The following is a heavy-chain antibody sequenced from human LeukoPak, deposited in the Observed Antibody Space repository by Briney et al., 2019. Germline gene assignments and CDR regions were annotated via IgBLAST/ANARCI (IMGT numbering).Heavy chain of an antibody. J-gene: IGHJ4*02. CDR2: ISYDGSNK. CDR1: GFTFSSYG. D-gene: IGHD3-9*01. CDR3: AKLPAGFDISTPAIDY. Sequence: GRSLRLSCAASGFTFSSYGMHWVRQAPGKGLEWVAVISYDGSNKYYADSVKGRFTISRDNSKNTLYLQMNSLRAEDTAVYYCAKLPAGFDISTPAIDYWGQGTLVTVSS. V-gene: IGHV3-30*18.